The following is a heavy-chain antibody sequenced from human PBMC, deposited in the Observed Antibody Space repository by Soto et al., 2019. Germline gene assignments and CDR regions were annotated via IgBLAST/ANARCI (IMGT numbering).Heavy chain of an antibody. V-gene: IGHV3-23*01. CDR3: ARGHPPLLGSVLADPCTSLLYP. J-gene: IGHJ5*02. CDR1: GFTFSSYA. CDR2: ISGSGGST. D-gene: IGHD3-3*01. Sequence: GWSLRLSCAAYGFTFSSYAMSWVRQAPGKGLEWVSAISGSGGSTFYADSVKGRFTISRDNSKNTLYLQMNSLRAEDSAVYYSARGHPPLLGSVLADPCTSLLYPWVQGT.